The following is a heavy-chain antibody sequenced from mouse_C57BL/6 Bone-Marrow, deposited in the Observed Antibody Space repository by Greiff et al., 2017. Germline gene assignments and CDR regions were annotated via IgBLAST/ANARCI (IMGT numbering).Heavy chain of an antibody. D-gene: IGHD1-1*02. CDR3: APYGSYWYFDV. Sequence: QVQLQQPGAELVKPGASVKLSCKASGYTFTSYWMHWVKQRPGQGLEWIGMIHPNSGSTNYNEKLKSKATLTVDKSSSTAYMQLSSLTSEDSAVYYCAPYGSYWYFDVWGTGTTVTVSS. CDR1: GYTFTSYW. CDR2: IHPNSGST. V-gene: IGHV1-64*01. J-gene: IGHJ1*03.